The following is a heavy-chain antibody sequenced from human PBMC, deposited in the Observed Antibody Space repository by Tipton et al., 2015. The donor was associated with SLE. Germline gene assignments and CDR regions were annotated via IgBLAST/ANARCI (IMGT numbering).Heavy chain of an antibody. J-gene: IGHJ4*02. Sequence: SLRLSCAASGFTFSSYAMSWVRQAPGKGLEWVSTISGSGGTTYYADSVKGRFTISRDNSKNTLYLQMNSLRAEDTAVYYCAKDQYIYAPGSSWDWGQGTLVTVSS. D-gene: IGHD6-13*01. CDR2: ISGSGGTT. CDR3: AKDQYIYAPGSSWD. V-gene: IGHV3-23*01. CDR1: GFTFSSYA.